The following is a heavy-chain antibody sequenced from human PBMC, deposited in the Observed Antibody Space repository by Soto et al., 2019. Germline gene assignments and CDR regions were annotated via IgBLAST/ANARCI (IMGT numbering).Heavy chain of an antibody. CDR3: ARDGGYSSSSNFDY. CDR2: IIPIFGTA. D-gene: IGHD6-6*01. CDR1: GGTFSSYA. V-gene: IGHV1-69*06. Sequence: GASVKVSCKASGGTFSSYAISWVRQAPGQGLEWMGGIIPIFGTANYAQKFQGRVTITADKSTSTAYMELSSLRSEDTAVYYCARDGGYSSSSNFDYWGQGTLVTVSS. J-gene: IGHJ4*02.